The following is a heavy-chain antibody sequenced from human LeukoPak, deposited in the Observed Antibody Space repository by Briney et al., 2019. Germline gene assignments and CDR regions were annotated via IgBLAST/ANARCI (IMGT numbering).Heavy chain of an antibody. CDR3: TVVGDFPRQTPIDY. V-gene: IGHV3-15*01. Sequence: GGSLRLSCAASGFTFSNAWMSWVRQAPGKGLEWVGRIKSKTDGGTTDYAAPVKGRFTISRDDSKNTLYLQMNSLKTEDTAVYYCTVVGDFPRQTPIDYWGQGTLVTVSS. CDR2: IKSKTDGGTT. CDR1: GFTFSNAW. J-gene: IGHJ4*02. D-gene: IGHD1-26*01.